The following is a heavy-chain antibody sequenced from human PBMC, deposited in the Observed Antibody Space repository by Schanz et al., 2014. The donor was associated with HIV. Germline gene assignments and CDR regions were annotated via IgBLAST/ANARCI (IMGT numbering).Heavy chain of an antibody. CDR1: GFTFSSYA. D-gene: IGHD6-13*01. CDR3: ARDRVDSSWYWCFDP. J-gene: IGHJ5*02. Sequence: QVQLVESGGGVVQPGRSLRLSCAASGFTFSSYAMHWVRQAPGKGLEWVAVISYDGSNKYYADSVKGRFTISRDNSKNTLYLQMNSLRAEDTAMYYCARDRVDSSWYWCFDPWGQGTLVTVSP. V-gene: IGHV3-30-3*01. CDR2: ISYDGSNK.